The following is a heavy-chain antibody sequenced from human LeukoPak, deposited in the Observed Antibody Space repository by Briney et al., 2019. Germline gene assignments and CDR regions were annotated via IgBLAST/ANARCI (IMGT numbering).Heavy chain of an antibody. J-gene: IGHJ6*02. D-gene: IGHD3-3*01. CDR2: IIPIFGTA. CDR1: GYTFTSYA. V-gene: IGHV1-69*13. CDR3: ARFVTYYDFWSGYHYYYGMDV. Sequence: GASVKVSCKASGYTFTSYAISWVRQAPGQGLEWMGGIIPIFGTANYAQKFQGRVAITADESTSTAYMELSSLRSEDTAVYYCARFVTYYDFWSGYHYYYGMDVWGQGTTVTVSS.